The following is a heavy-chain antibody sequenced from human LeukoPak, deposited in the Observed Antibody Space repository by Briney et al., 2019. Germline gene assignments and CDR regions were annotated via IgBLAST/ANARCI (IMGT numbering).Heavy chain of an antibody. Sequence: SVKVSCKASGYTFTGYYMHWVRQAPGQGLEWMGGIIPIFGTANYAQKFQGRVTITADESTSTAYMELSSLRSEDTAVYYCASPNDSSGYYYSYWGQGTLVTVSS. CDR1: GYTFTGYY. CDR2: IIPIFGTA. D-gene: IGHD3-22*01. V-gene: IGHV1-69*13. J-gene: IGHJ4*02. CDR3: ASPNDSSGYYYSY.